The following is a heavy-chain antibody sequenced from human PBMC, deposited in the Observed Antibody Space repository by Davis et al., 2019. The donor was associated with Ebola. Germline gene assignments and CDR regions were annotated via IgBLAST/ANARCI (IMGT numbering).Heavy chain of an antibody. CDR2: LSGDSRTI. D-gene: IGHD3-10*01. Sequence: PGGSLRLSCAASGFSISNDAMNWVRQAPGKGLEWVSYLSGDSRTIHYADTVKGRFTISRDSVKNYLYLHMNSLRDEDTAIYYCARRGYSHNGMDVWGQGTTVAVSS. CDR3: ARRGYSHNGMDV. CDR1: GFSISNDA. V-gene: IGHV3-48*02. J-gene: IGHJ6*02.